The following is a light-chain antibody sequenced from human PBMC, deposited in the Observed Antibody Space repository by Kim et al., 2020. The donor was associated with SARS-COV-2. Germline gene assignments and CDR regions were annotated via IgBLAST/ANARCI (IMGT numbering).Light chain of an antibody. CDR3: QSYDSSLSGVV. Sequence: QSVLTQPPSVSGAPGQRVTISCTGSSSNIGAGYDVHWYQQLPGTAPKLHIYGNSNRPSGVPDRFSGSKSGTSASLAITGLQAEDEADYYCQSYDSSLSGVVFGGGTQRTVL. CDR1: SSNIGAGYD. J-gene: IGLJ2*01. CDR2: GNS. V-gene: IGLV1-40*01.